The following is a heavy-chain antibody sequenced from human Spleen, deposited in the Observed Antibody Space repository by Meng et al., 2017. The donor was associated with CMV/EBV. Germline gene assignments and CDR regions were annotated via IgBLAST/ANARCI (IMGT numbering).Heavy chain of an antibody. CDR3: ARERRVLTHYYGMDV. CDR1: GFSLNAYS. V-gene: IGHV3-30*04. Sequence: GGSLRLSCAASGFSLNAYSLHWVRQAPGKGLDWVAVISYDGSNKYYADSVKGRFTISRDNSKNTLYLQMNSLRAEDTAVYYCARERRVLTHYYGMDVWGQGTTVTVSS. CDR2: ISYDGSNK. D-gene: IGHD6-19*01. J-gene: IGHJ6*02.